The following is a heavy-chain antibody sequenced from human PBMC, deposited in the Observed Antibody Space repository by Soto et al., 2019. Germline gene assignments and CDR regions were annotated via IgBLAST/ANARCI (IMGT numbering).Heavy chain of an antibody. J-gene: IGHJ4*02. V-gene: IGHV3-33*01. D-gene: IGHD1-1*01. CDR1: GFTFSSSG. Sequence: QVQLVESGGGVVQPGRSLRLSCAASGFTFSSSGMHWVRQAPGKGLEWVAVIWYDGSYKYNADSVKGRFTISRDNSKNTLYLQMNSLRAEDTALYYCARGNWKYGYFVHWGQGTLVTVSS. CDR2: IWYDGSYK. CDR3: ARGNWKYGYFVH.